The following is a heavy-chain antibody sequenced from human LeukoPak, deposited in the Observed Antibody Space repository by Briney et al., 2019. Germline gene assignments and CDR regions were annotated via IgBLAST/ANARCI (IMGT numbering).Heavy chain of an antibody. Sequence: TGGSLRLSCAASGFTFSNAWMSWVRQAPGKWLEWVGCIKSKTDGGTTDYAAPVKGRFTISRDDSKNTLYLQMNSLKTEDTAVYYCTADLGYLGDIAATIGFDYWGQGTLVTVSS. J-gene: IGHJ4*02. CDR1: GFTFSNAW. D-gene: IGHD5-12*01. CDR3: TADLGYLGDIAATIGFDY. V-gene: IGHV3-15*01. CDR2: IKSKTDGGTT.